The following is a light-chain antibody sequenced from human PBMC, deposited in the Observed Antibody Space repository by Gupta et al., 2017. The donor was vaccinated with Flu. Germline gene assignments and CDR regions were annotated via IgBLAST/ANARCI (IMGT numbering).Light chain of an antibody. Sequence: DIVMTQSPLSLPVTLGQPASISCRSSQSLVYSDGNTYLNWFQQRPGQAPRRLIYEVSNRDAGVADRFSGSGSGEGNDFTQKSSLGENEDGGVYYVIRGKHPWTFGQGTXMEIK. J-gene: IGKJ2*02. V-gene: IGKV2-30*01. CDR2: EVS. CDR1: QSLVYSDGNTY. CDR3: IRGKHPWT.